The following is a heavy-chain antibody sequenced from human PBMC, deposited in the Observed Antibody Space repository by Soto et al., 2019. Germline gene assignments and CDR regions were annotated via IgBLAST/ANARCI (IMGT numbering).Heavy chain of an antibody. J-gene: IGHJ4*02. D-gene: IGHD5-12*01. Sequence: QVQLVQSGAEVKKPGASMRVSCKTSGYTFTDYYIHWVRQAPGQGLQWMGWINPNSGVTHYAHNFQGWVTMTKDTSINTAYMDLTSLKSDDTAVYYCARGYSGYDPHFDSWGQGTLATVSS. V-gene: IGHV1-2*04. CDR3: ARGYSGYDPHFDS. CDR2: INPNSGVT. CDR1: GYTFTDYY.